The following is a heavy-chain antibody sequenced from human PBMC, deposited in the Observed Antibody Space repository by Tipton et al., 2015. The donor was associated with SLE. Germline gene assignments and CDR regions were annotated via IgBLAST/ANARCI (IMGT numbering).Heavy chain of an antibody. Sequence: TLSLTCAVYGGSFSGYYWSWIRQPAGKGLEWIGYIYTSGSTNYNPSLKSRVTISVDTSKNQFSLKLTSVTAADTAVYFCARESIAVAGTQYWGQGTLVTDSS. D-gene: IGHD6-19*01. V-gene: IGHV4-4*09. J-gene: IGHJ4*02. CDR3: ARESIAVAGTQY. CDR1: GGSFSGYY. CDR2: IYTSGST.